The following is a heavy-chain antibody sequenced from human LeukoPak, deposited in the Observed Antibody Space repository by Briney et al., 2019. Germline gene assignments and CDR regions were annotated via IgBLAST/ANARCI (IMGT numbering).Heavy chain of an antibody. V-gene: IGHV3-23*01. CDR3: AKAAQPAMTYYNWLDP. D-gene: IGHD5-18*01. Sequence: GGSLRLSCAASGFTFSSYAMSWVRQAPGKGLEWVSAISGSGGSTYYADSVKGRFTISRDNSKNTLYLQMNSLRAEDTAVYYCAKAAQPAMTYYNWLDPWGQGTLVTVSS. CDR2: ISGSGGST. CDR1: GFTFSSYA. J-gene: IGHJ5*02.